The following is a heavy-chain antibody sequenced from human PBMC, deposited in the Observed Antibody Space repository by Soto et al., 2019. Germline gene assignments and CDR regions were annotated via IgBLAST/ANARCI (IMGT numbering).Heavy chain of an antibody. CDR1: GFNFNSYG. V-gene: IGHV3-48*03. D-gene: IGHD7-27*01. CDR2: ISTSGTTI. J-gene: IGHJ2*01. Sequence: PGGSLRVSCAASGFNFNSYGMNWVRQAPGKGLEWVSYISTSGTTIYYADSVKGRFTISRDNAKNSLFLQMNSLRAEDTAVYYCARDQPGEEEFDLWGRGTLVTVSS. CDR3: ARDQPGEEEFDL.